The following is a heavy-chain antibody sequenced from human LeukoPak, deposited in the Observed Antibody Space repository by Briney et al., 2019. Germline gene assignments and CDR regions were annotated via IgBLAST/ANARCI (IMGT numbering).Heavy chain of an antibody. J-gene: IGHJ4*02. CDR1: GGSISSGAYY. V-gene: IGHV4-31*03. CDR2: IHYSGSS. D-gene: IGHD5-18*01. CDR3: ARDSGYSSGSPFDY. Sequence: SQTLSLTCTVSGGSISSGAYYWSWIRQLPGKGLEWIGYIHYSGSSYYNPSLKSRLTISVDTSKNQFSLKLNPVTAADTAVYYCARDSGYSSGSPFDYWGQGTLVTVSS.